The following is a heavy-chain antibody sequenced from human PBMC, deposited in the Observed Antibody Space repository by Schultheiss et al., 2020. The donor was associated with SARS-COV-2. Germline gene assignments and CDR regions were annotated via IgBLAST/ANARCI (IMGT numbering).Heavy chain of an antibody. J-gene: IGHJ3*02. Sequence: SETLSLTCTVSGGSISRGGYYWSWIRQHPGKGLEWIGSIYYSGSTYYNPSLKSRVTITVDTSKNQFSLKLSSVTAADTAVYYCAQPKAYCGGDCYSHDAFDIWGQGTMVTVSS. CDR3: AQPKAYCGGDCYSHDAFDI. CDR2: IYYSGST. CDR1: GGSISRGGYY. V-gene: IGHV4-39*01. D-gene: IGHD2-21*02.